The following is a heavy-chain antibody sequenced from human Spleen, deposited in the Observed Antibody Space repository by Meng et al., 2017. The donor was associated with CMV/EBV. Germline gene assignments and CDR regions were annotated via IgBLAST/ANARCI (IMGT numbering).Heavy chain of an antibody. CDR3: ATVVPSVSRGWFDP. V-gene: IGHV4-38-2*02. J-gene: IGHJ5*02. D-gene: IGHD2-2*01. CDR2: IYHSGST. CDR1: GYSISSGYY. Sequence: SETLSLTCTVSGYSISSGYYWGWIRQPPGKGLEWIGSIYHSGSTYYNPSLKSRVTISVDTSKNQFSLKLSSVTAADTAVYYCATVVPSVSRGWFDPWGQGTLVTVSS.